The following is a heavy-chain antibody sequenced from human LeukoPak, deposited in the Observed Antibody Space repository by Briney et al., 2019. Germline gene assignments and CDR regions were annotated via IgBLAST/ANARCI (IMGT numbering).Heavy chain of an antibody. Sequence: ASVKVSCKTSGYSFNSHHVHWVRQAPGQGLDWMGINFFHDGSTSNTQKFQGRVTMTRDTSTNTVYMELSSLRSEDTAVYYCARDSGNYHYDMDVWGQGTTVIVSS. CDR1: GYSFNSHH. J-gene: IGHJ6*02. CDR3: ARDSGNYHYDMDV. V-gene: IGHV1-46*02. D-gene: IGHD3-10*01. CDR2: NFFHDGST.